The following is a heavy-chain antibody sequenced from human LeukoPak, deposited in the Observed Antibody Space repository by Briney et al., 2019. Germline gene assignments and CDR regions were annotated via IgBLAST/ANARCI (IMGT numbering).Heavy chain of an antibody. D-gene: IGHD2-15*01. J-gene: IGHJ3*02. CDR3: ARGSCSGSSCYYLDAFDI. Sequence: SETLSLTCAVFGGSFSDHYWSWIRQPPGRGLEWIGEINHRGTTNFKPSLKSRATISVDTSKNQVSLRLSSVTAADTAVYYCARGSCSGSSCYYLDAFDIWGQGTTVTVSS. V-gene: IGHV4-34*01. CDR1: GGSFSDHY. CDR2: INHRGTT.